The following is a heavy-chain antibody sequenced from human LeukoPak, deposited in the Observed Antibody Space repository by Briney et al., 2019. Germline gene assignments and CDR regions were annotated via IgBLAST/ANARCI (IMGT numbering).Heavy chain of an antibody. CDR2: IYSGGDT. CDR3: ARRIVVAGGRGNYFDY. J-gene: IGHJ4*02. CDR1: GFTVSSNY. V-gene: IGHV3-53*01. D-gene: IGHD6-19*01. Sequence: GGSRRLSCAASGFTVSSNYINWVGKAPGKGRGWASVIYSGGDTYYADAVKGRFTISRDDSKNTLYLQMNSLRAEDTAIYYCARRIVVAGGRGNYFDYWGQGTLVTVSS.